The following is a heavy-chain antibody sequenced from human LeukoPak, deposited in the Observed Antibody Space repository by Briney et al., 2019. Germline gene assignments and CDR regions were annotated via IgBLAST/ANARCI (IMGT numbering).Heavy chain of an antibody. CDR1: GYTFTGYY. J-gene: IGHJ5*02. Sequence: VASVKVSCKASGYTFTGYYMHWVRQAPGQGLEWMGWINPNSGGTNYAQKFQGRVTMTRDTSISTAYMELSRLRSDDTAVYYCARTYYGSGSHNWFDPWGQGTPVTVSS. V-gene: IGHV1-2*02. D-gene: IGHD3-10*01. CDR3: ARTYYGSGSHNWFDP. CDR2: INPNSGGT.